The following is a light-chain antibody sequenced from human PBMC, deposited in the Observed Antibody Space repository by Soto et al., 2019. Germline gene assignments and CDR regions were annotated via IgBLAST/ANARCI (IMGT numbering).Light chain of an antibody. CDR2: GAS. V-gene: IGKV3D-15*01. J-gene: IGKJ4*01. CDR1: QGVSSN. Sequence: EIVMTQSPATLSVSPGERATLSCRASQGVSSNLAWYQQKPGQAPRLLIYGASTRAAGIPARFSGSGSGTEFTLTISSLQSEDFAVYYCQQYHNRPLTFGGGTRVEIK. CDR3: QQYHNRPLT.